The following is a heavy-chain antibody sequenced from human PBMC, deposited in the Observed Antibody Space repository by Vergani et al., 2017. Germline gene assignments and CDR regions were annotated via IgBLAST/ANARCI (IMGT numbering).Heavy chain of an antibody. D-gene: IGHD4-17*01. V-gene: IGHV4-34*01. CDR2: INHSGST. Sequence: QVQLQQWGAGLLKPSETLSLTCAVYGGSFSGYYWSWIRQPPGKGLEWIGEINHSGSTNYNPSLKSRVTISVDTSKNQFSLKLSSVTAAYTAVYYCARGGRYGSRYFDLWGRGTLVTVSS. CDR3: ARGGRYGSRYFDL. CDR1: GGSFSGYY. J-gene: IGHJ2*01.